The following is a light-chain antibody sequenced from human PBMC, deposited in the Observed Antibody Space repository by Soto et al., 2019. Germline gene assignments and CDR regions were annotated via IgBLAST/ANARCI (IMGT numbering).Light chain of an antibody. CDR2: AAS. CDR3: LQVYNYPLT. Sequence: DIQLTQSPSFLSASVGDRVTITCRASQGINNYLVWYQQKPGKAPKLLIYAASTLQSGVPSRFRGSTSGTEFTLTISSLQPEDFATYFCLQVYNYPLTFGGGTRLEIK. J-gene: IGKJ4*01. CDR1: QGINNY. V-gene: IGKV1-9*01.